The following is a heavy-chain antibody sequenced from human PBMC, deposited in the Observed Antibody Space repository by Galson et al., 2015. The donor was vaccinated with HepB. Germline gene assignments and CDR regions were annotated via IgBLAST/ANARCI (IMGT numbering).Heavy chain of an antibody. J-gene: IGHJ5*02. CDR3: ARQRRYYGSGNQALIWFDP. Sequence: QSGAEVKRPGESLKISCKGSGYSFTSYWIGWVRQMPGEGLEWMGIIYPGDSDTRYSPSFQGQVTISADKSISTAYLQWSSLKASDTAMYYCARQRRYYGSGNQALIWFDPWGQGTLVTVSS. D-gene: IGHD3-10*01. CDR2: IYPGDSDT. CDR1: GYSFTSYW. V-gene: IGHV5-51*01.